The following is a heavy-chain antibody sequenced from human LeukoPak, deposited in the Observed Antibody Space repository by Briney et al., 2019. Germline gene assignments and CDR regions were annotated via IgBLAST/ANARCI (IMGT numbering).Heavy chain of an antibody. CDR1: GYTLTNYF. Sequence: GASVKVSCKASGYTLTNYFMHWVRQAPGQGLEWMGIINPSANSTIYAQKFQGRVTMTSDTSTTTVSMELSSLTSEDTAVYYCARDRNLIAVAGTEAFDIWGQGTMVIVSS. CDR3: ARDRNLIAVAGTEAFDI. D-gene: IGHD6-19*01. V-gene: IGHV1-46*01. J-gene: IGHJ3*02. CDR2: INPSANST.